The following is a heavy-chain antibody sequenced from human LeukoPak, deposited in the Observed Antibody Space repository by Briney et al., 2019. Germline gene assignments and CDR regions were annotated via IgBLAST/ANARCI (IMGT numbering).Heavy chain of an antibody. CDR2: IRYDESNK. Sequence: GGSLRLSCAASGFTFSSSGMHWVRQAPGKGLEWVAVIRYDESNKYYADSVRGRFSISRDNSKNTLYLQMNSLRAEDTALYYCARDPPHYSSSWYYFDYWGQGTLVTVSS. D-gene: IGHD6-13*01. CDR3: ARDPPHYSSSWYYFDY. J-gene: IGHJ4*02. CDR1: GFTFSSSG. V-gene: IGHV3-33*01.